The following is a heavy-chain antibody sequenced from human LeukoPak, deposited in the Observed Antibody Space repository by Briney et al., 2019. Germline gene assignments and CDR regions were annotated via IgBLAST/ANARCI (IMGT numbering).Heavy chain of an antibody. D-gene: IGHD5-18*01. CDR1: GFTFSSYW. Sequence: GGSLRLSCAGSGFTFSSYWMHWLRQVPGEGLVWVSRINSDGGATSYAGSVRGRFTISRDNAKNTLHLQMSSLRPEDTAVYYCARGSGSTVMDYWGQGTLVTVSS. J-gene: IGHJ4*02. CDR2: INSDGGAT. CDR3: ARGSGSTVMDY. V-gene: IGHV3-74*01.